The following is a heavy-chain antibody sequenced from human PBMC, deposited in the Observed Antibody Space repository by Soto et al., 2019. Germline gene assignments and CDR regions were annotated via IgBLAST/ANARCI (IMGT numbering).Heavy chain of an antibody. CDR1: GYSFFSYY. CDR3: ARGGATLFGVIAS. J-gene: IGHJ5*02. V-gene: IGHV1-46*01. CDR2: FLASGGNT. Sequence: ASVKVSCKASGYSFFSYYIHWVRQAPGQGLEWMGRFLASGGNTDYAQRFRGRISMTRDTSTTNTVSLELTSLTSDDTAVYYCARGGATLFGVIASWGQGLKVTVSS. D-gene: IGHD3-3*01.